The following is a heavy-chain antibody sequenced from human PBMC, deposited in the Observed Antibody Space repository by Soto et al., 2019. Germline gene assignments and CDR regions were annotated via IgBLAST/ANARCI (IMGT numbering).Heavy chain of an antibody. Sequence: PSETLSLTCTVSGGSISTGDSFWTWIRQPPGKGLEWIGHIYYSGNTYYNPSLKSRLTISIDTSKNQLSLKLRSLTAADTAVYYCARDRRDYSDFWGWFDPWGQGTLVTVSS. CDR2: IYYSGNT. D-gene: IGHD4-17*01. V-gene: IGHV4-30-4*01. CDR3: ARDRRDYSDFWGWFDP. J-gene: IGHJ5*02. CDR1: GGSISTGDSF.